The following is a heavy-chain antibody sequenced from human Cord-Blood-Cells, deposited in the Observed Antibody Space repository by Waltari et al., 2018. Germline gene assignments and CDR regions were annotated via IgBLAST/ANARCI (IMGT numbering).Heavy chain of an antibody. Sequence: QVQLVQSGAEVKKPGASVKVSCKASGYTFTGYYMHWVRQAPGQGLEWMGWINPNSGGKNDAQRFQGGVTMTRDTSISTAYMELSRLRSDDTAVYYCARGGIGDPDYWGQGTLVTVSS. J-gene: IGHJ4*02. CDR3: ARGGIGDPDY. V-gene: IGHV1-2*02. D-gene: IGHD3-10*01. CDR1: GYTFTGYY. CDR2: INPNSGGK.